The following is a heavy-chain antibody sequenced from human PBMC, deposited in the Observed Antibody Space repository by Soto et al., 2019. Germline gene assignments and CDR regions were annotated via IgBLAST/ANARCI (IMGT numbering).Heavy chain of an antibody. V-gene: IGHV4-34*01. J-gene: IGHJ6*03. D-gene: IGHD6-6*01. CDR1: GGSFSGYY. CDR2: INHSGST. CDR3: ARAESTAARYMDV. Sequence: PSETLSLTCAVYGGSFSGYYWSWIRQPPGKGLEWIGEINHSGSTNYNPSLKSRVTISVDTSKNQFSLKLSSVTAADTAVYYCARAESTAARYMDVWGKGTTVTVSS.